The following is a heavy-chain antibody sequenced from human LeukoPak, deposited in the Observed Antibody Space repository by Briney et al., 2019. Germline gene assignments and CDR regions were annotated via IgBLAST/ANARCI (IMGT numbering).Heavy chain of an antibody. D-gene: IGHD2-2*02. CDR1: GGSFSGYY. V-gene: IGHV4-34*01. Sequence: SETLSLTCAVYGGSFSGYYWSWICQPPGKGLEWIGEINHSGSTNYNPSLKSRVTISVDTSKNQFSLKLSSVTAADTAVYYCARGGARSEYQLLYGTFDYWGQGTLVTVSS. CDR2: INHSGST. J-gene: IGHJ4*02. CDR3: ARGGARSEYQLLYGTFDY.